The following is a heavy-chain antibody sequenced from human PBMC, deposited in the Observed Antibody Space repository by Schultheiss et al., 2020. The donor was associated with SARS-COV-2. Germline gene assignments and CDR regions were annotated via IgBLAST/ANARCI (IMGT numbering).Heavy chain of an antibody. CDR3: ARENTVVTPGWFDP. CDR1: GFTFSSYG. Sequence: GGSLRLSCAASGFTFSSYGMHWVRQAPGKGLEWVAVISYDGSNKYYADSVKGRFTISRDNSKNTLYLQMNSLRAEDTAVYYCARENTVVTPGWFDPWGQGTLVTVSS. CDR2: ISYDGSNK. D-gene: IGHD4-23*01. J-gene: IGHJ5*02. V-gene: IGHV3-30*03.